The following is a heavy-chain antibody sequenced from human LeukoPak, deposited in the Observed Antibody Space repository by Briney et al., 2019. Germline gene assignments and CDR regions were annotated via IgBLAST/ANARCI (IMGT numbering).Heavy chain of an antibody. V-gene: IGHV1-8*01. CDR2: MNPNSGNT. J-gene: IGHJ3*02. Sequence: GASVKVSCKASGYTFTSYDINWVRQATGQGLEWMGWMNPNSGNTGYAQKFQGRVTMTRNTSISTAYMELSSLRSEDTAAYYCARGSIVVVVAATRIDAFDIWGQGTMVTVSS. CDR3: ARGSIVVVVAATRIDAFDI. CDR1: GYTFTSYD. D-gene: IGHD2-15*01.